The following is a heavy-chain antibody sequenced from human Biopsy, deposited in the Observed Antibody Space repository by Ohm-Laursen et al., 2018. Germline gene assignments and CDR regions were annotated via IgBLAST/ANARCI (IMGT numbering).Heavy chain of an antibody. D-gene: IGHD5-12*01. CDR1: GFNLSAFA. CDR3: TRSAGYGYDY. J-gene: IGHJ4*02. Sequence: SLRLSCSASGFNLSAFALHWVRQASGRGLEWVGRIKKKSNNDATAYAESMKGRFSIFRDDSKSTCFLQMNSLKIEDTAVYFCTRSAGYGYDYWGQGILVTVSS. CDR2: IKKKSNNDAT. V-gene: IGHV3-73*01.